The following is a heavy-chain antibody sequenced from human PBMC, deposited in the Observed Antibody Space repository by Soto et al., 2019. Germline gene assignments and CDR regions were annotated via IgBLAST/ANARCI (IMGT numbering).Heavy chain of an antibody. CDR2: IIPIFGTA. J-gene: IGHJ6*02. V-gene: IGHV1-69*13. D-gene: IGHD2-21*02. CDR1: GGTFSSYA. CDR3: ARAASGVVVTAARYYYYGMDV. Sequence: ASVKVSCKASGGTFSSYAISWVRQAPGQGLEWMGGIIPIFGTANYAQKFQGRVTITADESTSTAYMELSSLRSEDTAVYYCARAASGVVVTAARYYYYGMDVWGQGTTVTVSS.